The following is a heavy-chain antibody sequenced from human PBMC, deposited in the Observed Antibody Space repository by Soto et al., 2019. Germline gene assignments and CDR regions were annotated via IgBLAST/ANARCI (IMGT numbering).Heavy chain of an antibody. V-gene: IGHV1-46*01. D-gene: IGHD3-3*01. CDR2: INPHGGST. CDR3: ARSSGGNFGIIIEGSNWFDP. J-gene: IGHJ5*02. Sequence: ASVEVSCRAPGDTFTSYYLNWVRQAPGQGLEWMGVINPHGGSTNYAQKFQGRITMTRDTSRSTVYMELSSLRSDDTAIYYCARSSGGNFGIIIEGSNWFDPWGQGTLVTVSS. CDR1: GDTFTSYY.